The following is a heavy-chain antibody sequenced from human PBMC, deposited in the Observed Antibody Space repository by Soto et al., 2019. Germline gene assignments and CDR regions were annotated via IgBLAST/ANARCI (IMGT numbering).Heavy chain of an antibody. D-gene: IGHD2-15*01. Sequence: GGSLRLSCAASGFTFSNAWMSWVRQAPGKGLEWVGRIKSKTDGGTTDYAAPVKGRFTISRDDSKNRQYLQMNSLKTEDTAVYYCTIHGPWDIVVVVAATQPRDYWGQGTLVTVSS. J-gene: IGHJ4*02. V-gene: IGHV3-15*01. CDR1: GFTFSNAW. CDR2: IKSKTDGGTT. CDR3: TIHGPWDIVVVVAATQPRDY.